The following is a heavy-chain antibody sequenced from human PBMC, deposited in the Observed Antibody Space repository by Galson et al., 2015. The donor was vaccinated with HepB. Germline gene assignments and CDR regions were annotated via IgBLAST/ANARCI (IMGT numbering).Heavy chain of an antibody. V-gene: IGHV1-69*04. D-gene: IGHD6-13*01. Sequence: SVKVSCKASGGTFSSYTISWVRQAPGQGLEWMGRIIPILGIANYAQKFQGRVMITADKSTSTAYMELSSPRSEDTAVYYCARDRGGSSWTSHIQYNWFDPWGQGTLVTVSS. CDR2: IIPILGIA. CDR1: GGTFSSYT. J-gene: IGHJ5*02. CDR3: ARDRGGSSWTSHIQYNWFDP.